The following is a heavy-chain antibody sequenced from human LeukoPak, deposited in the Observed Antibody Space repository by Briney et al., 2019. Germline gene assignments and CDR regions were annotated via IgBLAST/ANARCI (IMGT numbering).Heavy chain of an antibody. Sequence: PGGSLRLSCAASGFTFSSYAMHWVRQAPGKGLEWVAVISYDGSNKYYADSVKGRFTISRDNSKNTLYLQMNSLRAEDTAVYYCARDYDILTGSPGLRFDYWGQGTLVTVSS. CDR3: ARDYDILTGSPGLRFDY. V-gene: IGHV3-30-3*01. D-gene: IGHD3-9*01. CDR1: GFTFSSYA. CDR2: ISYDGSNK. J-gene: IGHJ4*02.